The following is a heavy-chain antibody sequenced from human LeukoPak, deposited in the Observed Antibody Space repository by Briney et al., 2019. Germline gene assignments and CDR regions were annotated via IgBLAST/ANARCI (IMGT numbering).Heavy chain of an antibody. CDR3: AKTASTSWGYFDY. Sequence: GGSLRLSCAASGFTFSSYSMNWVRQAPGKGLEWVSSISSSSSYIYYADSVKGRFTISRDNSKNTMFLQMNSLRAEDTAVYYCAKTASTSWGYFDYWGQGTLVTVSS. CDR1: GFTFSSYS. D-gene: IGHD2-2*01. V-gene: IGHV3-21*01. J-gene: IGHJ4*02. CDR2: ISSSSSYI.